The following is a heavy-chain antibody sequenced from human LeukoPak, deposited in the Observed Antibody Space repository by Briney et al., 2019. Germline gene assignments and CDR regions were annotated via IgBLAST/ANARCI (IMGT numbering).Heavy chain of an antibody. CDR3: ARDRYYYYMDV. CDR2: IYHTGST. J-gene: IGHJ6*03. Sequence: SGTLSLTCAVSGGSISSSNWWSWVRQPPGNGLEWIGEIYHTGSTNYNPSLKSRVTISVDKSKNQFSLQLSSVTAADTAVYYCARDRYYYYMDVWGKGTTVTISS. V-gene: IGHV4-4*02. CDR1: GGSISSSNW.